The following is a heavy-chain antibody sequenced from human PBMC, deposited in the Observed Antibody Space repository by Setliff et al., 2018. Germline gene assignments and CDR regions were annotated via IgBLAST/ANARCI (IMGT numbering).Heavy chain of an antibody. D-gene: IGHD2-15*01. Sequence: GASVKVSCKASGYTFTSYGISWVRQAPGQGLEWMGWISAYNGNTNYAQKFQDRVTIITDESTSTAYMELNSLTSEDTAVYYCARSPALLGIVYLDPWGQGTRVTVSS. CDR1: GYTFTSYG. CDR3: ARSPALLGIVYLDP. V-gene: IGHV1-18*01. CDR2: ISAYNGNT. J-gene: IGHJ5*02.